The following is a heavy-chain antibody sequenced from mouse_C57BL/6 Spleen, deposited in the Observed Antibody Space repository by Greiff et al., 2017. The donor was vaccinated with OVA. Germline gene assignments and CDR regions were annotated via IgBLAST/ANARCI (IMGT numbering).Heavy chain of an antibody. D-gene: IGHD2-4*01. CDR3: ARDAGDYPFAD. Sequence: VQLKESGGGLVQSGRSLRLSCATSGFTFSDFYMEWVRQAPGKGLEWIAASRNKANDYTTEYSASVKGRFIVSRDTSQSILYLQMNALRAEDTAIYYCARDAGDYPFADWGQGTLVTVSA. V-gene: IGHV7-1*01. CDR1: GFTFSDFY. CDR2: SRNKANDYTT. J-gene: IGHJ3*01.